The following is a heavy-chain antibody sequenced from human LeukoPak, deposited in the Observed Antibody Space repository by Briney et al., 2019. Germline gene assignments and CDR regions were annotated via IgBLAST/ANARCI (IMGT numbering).Heavy chain of an antibody. CDR3: AKPRLQLELRLLFDY. J-gene: IGHJ4*02. CDR2: ISGGGSSI. V-gene: IGHV3-23*01. D-gene: IGHD1-7*01. CDR1: GFTFSSYA. Sequence: GGSLRLSRAASGFTFSSYAMSWVRQAPGKGLEWVSAISGGGSSIHYADSVKGRFTISRDNSKNTLYLQMNSLRAEDTAVYYCAKPRLQLELRLLFDYWGQGTLVTVSS.